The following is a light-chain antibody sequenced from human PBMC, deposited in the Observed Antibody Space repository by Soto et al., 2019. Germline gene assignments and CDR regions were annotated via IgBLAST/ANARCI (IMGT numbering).Light chain of an antibody. CDR2: GAS. CDR3: QQYNNWPRT. J-gene: IGKJ1*01. V-gene: IGKV3-15*01. Sequence: DIGMTQSPANLSVSPGERGSLXCRASQSVGSDLAWYQQKPGQAPRLLIYGASTRATGSPPSFSGSGSGTEFTLTISSLQSEDFAVYYGQQYNNWPRTFGQGTKVDIK. CDR1: QSVGSD.